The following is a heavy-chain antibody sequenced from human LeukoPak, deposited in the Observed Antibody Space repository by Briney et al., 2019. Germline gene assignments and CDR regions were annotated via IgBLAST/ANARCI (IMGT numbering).Heavy chain of an antibody. D-gene: IGHD6-13*01. Sequence: GASVKVSSKASGYTFTSYYMHWVRQAPGQGLEWMGIINPSGGSTSYAQKFQGRVTMTRDTSTSTVYMELSSLRSEDTAVYYCARGGPGIAAAGTLEYFQHWGQGTQVTVSS. CDR3: ARGGPGIAAAGTLEYFQH. J-gene: IGHJ1*01. CDR1: GYTFTSYY. CDR2: INPSGGST. V-gene: IGHV1-46*01.